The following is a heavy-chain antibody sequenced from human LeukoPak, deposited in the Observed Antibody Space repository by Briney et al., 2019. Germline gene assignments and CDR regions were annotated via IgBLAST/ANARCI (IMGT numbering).Heavy chain of an antibody. V-gene: IGHV1-46*01. D-gene: IGHD2-2*01. Sequence: ASVKVSCKASGYTFTSYYMHWVRQAPGQGLEWMGIINPSGGSTSYAQKFQGRVTMTRDTSTSTAYMELRSLRSDDTAVYYCARDLVTKYQLPSWFDPWGQGTLVTVSS. J-gene: IGHJ5*02. CDR1: GYTFTSYY. CDR2: INPSGGST. CDR3: ARDLVTKYQLPSWFDP.